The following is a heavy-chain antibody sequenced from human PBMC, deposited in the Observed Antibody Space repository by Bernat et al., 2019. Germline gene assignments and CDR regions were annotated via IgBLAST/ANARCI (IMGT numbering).Heavy chain of an antibody. V-gene: IGHV3-30*18. CDR1: GFTFSNYA. CDR3: AKERDGYNDAFDI. CDR2: MSYDGSNK. D-gene: IGHD5-24*01. Sequence: QVQLVESGGGVVQPGRSLRLSCAASGFTFSNYAMHWVRQAPDKGLEWVAVMSYDGSNKYYADSVKGRFTISRDNSKNTLYLQMNSLRAEDTAVYYCAKERDGYNDAFDIWGQGTMVTVSS. J-gene: IGHJ3*02.